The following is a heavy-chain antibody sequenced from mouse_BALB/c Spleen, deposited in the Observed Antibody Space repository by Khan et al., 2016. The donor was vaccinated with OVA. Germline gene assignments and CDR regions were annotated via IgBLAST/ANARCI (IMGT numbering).Heavy chain of an antibody. J-gene: IGHJ4*01. Sequence: QVQLQQSGPELKKPGETVKISCKASGYTSTNYGMNWVKQAPGKSLKWMGLINTYTGEPTYADDFKGRFAFSLETSASTAYLQINNLKNEDTATXFCARPPYFSYVMVYWGQGTSVTVSS. CDR1: GYTSTNYG. CDR3: ARPPYFSYVMVY. CDR2: INTYTGEP. V-gene: IGHV9-3-1*01. D-gene: IGHD2-10*01.